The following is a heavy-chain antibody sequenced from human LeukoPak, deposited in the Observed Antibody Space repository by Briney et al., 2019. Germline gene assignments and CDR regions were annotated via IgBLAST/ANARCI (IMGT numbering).Heavy chain of an antibody. D-gene: IGHD6-19*01. V-gene: IGHV3-53*01. J-gene: IGHJ3*02. CDR1: GFTVSGNY. Sequence: GGSLRLSCAASGFTVSGNYMTWVRQAPGKGLECVSVIYSGGSTYYADSVKGRFTISRDNSKNTLYLQMNSLRAEDTAVYYCARGIYSSGWYGLGAFDIWGQGTIVTVSS. CDR3: ARGIYSSGWYGLGAFDI. CDR2: IYSGGST.